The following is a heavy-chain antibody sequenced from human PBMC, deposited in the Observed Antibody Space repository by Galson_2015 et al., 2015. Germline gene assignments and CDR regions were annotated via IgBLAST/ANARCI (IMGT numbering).Heavy chain of an antibody. CDR3: AKTTVAAGSSWYMDV. CDR1: AFAFSIYE. V-gene: IGHV3-48*03. CDR2: ITSTGDTT. D-gene: IGHD4-23*01. J-gene: IGHJ6*03. Sequence: SLRLSCAASAFAFSIYEMNWIRQAPGKGLEWVSYITSTGDTTYYADSVKGRFTVSRDNAKNSLFLQMNSLRAEDTVLYYCAKTTVAAGSSWYMDVWGKGTTVTVS.